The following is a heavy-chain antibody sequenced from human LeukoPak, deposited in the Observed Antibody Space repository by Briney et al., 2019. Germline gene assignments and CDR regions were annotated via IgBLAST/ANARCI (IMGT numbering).Heavy chain of an antibody. Sequence: GGSLRPSCAASGFTFSSYAMSWVRQAPGKGLEWVSVIYSGGSTYYADSVKGRFTISRDNSKNTLYLQMNSLRAEDTAVYYCARGGVFGYGSGSYPHAFDIWGQGTMVTVSS. CDR2: IYSGGST. CDR3: ARGGVFGYGSGSYPHAFDI. J-gene: IGHJ3*02. V-gene: IGHV3-66*01. CDR1: GFTFSSYA. D-gene: IGHD3-10*01.